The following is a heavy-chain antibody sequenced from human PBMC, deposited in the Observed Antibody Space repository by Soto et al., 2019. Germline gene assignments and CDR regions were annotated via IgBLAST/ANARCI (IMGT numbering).Heavy chain of an antibody. D-gene: IGHD3-22*01. V-gene: IGHV1-18*01. CDR2: ISTYNGNT. CDR1: GYTFTTYG. J-gene: IGHJ4*02. CDR3: ARDQFYSDSSGYLNFDY. Sequence: GASVKVSCKASGYTFTTYGFSWVRQAPGQGLEWMGWISTYNGNTNYAQKLQGRVTMTTDTSASTAYVELRSLRSDDTAVYYCARDQFYSDSSGYLNFDYWGQGTLVTVSS.